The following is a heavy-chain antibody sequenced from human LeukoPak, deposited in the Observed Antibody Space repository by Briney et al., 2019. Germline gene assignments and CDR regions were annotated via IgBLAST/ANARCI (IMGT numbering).Heavy chain of an antibody. CDR3: ARGSSSSTGHDY. Sequence: SETLSLTCAVYGGSFSGYYWSWIRQPPGKGLEWIGEINRSGSTNYNPSLKSRVTISVDTSKNQFSLKLSSVTAADTAVYYCARGSSSSTGHDYWGQGTLVTVSS. CDR2: INRSGST. D-gene: IGHD6-6*01. J-gene: IGHJ4*02. CDR1: GGSFSGYY. V-gene: IGHV4-34*01.